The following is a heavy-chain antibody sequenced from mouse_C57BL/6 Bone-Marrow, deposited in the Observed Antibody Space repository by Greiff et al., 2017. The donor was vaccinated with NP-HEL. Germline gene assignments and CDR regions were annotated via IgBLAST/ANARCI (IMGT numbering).Heavy chain of an antibody. D-gene: IGHD1-1*01. CDR1: GFSFNTYA. CDR2: IRRYSNNYAT. CDR3: VRSYYYWYFDV. V-gene: IGHV10-1*01. J-gene: IGHJ1*03. Sequence: EVQRVESGGGLVQPKGSLKLSCAASGFSFNTYAMTWVRQAPGTGLDWVARIRRYSNNYATYYADSVKDRFTISRDDSESMLYLQMNNLKTEDTAMYYCVRSYYYWYFDVWGTGTTVTVSS.